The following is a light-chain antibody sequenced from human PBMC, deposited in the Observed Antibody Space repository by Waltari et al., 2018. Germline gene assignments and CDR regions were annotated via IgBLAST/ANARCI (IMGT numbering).Light chain of an antibody. CDR1: QSIGSN. Sequence: DIVMTQSPATLSVSPGERATLSCRASQSIGSNLAWYQHKPGQAPRFLIYGASTRATGIPVRFSGSGSGTEFTLTISSLQSADFAVYCCQQYNNWPETFGQGTKVEIK. V-gene: IGKV3-15*01. CDR2: GAS. CDR3: QQYNNWPET. J-gene: IGKJ1*01.